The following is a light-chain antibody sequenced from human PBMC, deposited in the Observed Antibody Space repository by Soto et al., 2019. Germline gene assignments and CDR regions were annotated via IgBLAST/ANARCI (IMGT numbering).Light chain of an antibody. CDR1: SSDVGSSNL. CDR3: CSFARSSTSYV. V-gene: IGLV2-23*01. Sequence: QSALTQPASVSGSPGQSITISCTGSSSDVGSSNLFSWYQQHPGKDPKLIIYEGSRRPSGVSGRFSGSMSGNTASLTISGLQAEDEADYYCCSFARSSTSYVFGTGTKLTVL. J-gene: IGLJ1*01. CDR2: EGS.